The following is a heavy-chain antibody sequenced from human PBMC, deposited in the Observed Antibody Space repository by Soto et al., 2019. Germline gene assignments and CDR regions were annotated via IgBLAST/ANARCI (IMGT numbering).Heavy chain of an antibody. Sequence: SETLSLTCTVSGGSISSYYWSWIRQPPGKGLEWIGYIYYSGSTNYNPSLKSRVTISVDTSKNQFPLKLSSVTAADTAVYYCARGNYDFWSGRSLMDVWGKGTTVTVSS. CDR3: ARGNYDFWSGRSLMDV. CDR1: GGSISSYY. J-gene: IGHJ6*03. V-gene: IGHV4-59*01. CDR2: IYYSGST. D-gene: IGHD3-3*01.